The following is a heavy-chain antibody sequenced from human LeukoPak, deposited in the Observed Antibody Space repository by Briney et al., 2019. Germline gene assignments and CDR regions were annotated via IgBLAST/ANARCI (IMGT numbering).Heavy chain of an antibody. CDR1: GTSVSNYIFY. J-gene: IGHJ5*02. V-gene: IGHV4-31*03. D-gene: IGHD4-23*01. CDR3: GKVGGNSNS. CDR2: IYHTGDT. Sequence: SETLSLTCSVSGTSVSNYIFYWNWIRQQPGKGLEWIGYIYHTGDTFYNPSLKSRVTISLDTSQNQFSLKMTSVTGADTAMYYRGKVGGNSNSWGQATLVTVSS.